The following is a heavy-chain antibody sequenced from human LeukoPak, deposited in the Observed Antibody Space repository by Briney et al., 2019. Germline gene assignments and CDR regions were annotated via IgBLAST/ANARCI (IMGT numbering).Heavy chain of an antibody. J-gene: IGHJ4*01. Sequence: GGSLRLSCAASGFTFDDYAMHWVRQAPGKGLEWVSGISWNSGSIGYAGSVWGRFTISRDNARNSLYLQMNSQRAEDRAFYYCAKANYCMYFDYWGQGTLVTVSS. CDR3: AKANYCMYFDY. D-gene: IGHD2-15*01. CDR2: ISWNSGSI. V-gene: IGHV3-9*01. CDR1: GFTFDDYA.